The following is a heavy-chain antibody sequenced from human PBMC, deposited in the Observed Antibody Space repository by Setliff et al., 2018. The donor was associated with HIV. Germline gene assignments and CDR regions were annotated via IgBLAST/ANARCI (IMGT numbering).Heavy chain of an antibody. Sequence: SETLSLTCTVSGYPISSGYYWGWIRQPPGKGLEWIGSIYHSGTTYYNPSLKSRVTISVDTSKNQFSLELTSVTAADTAVYFCAREPAAGAYYFDYWGQGTLVTV. CDR3: AREPAAGAYYFDY. D-gene: IGHD6-13*01. J-gene: IGHJ4*02. CDR1: GYPISSGYY. V-gene: IGHV4-38-2*02. CDR2: IYHSGTT.